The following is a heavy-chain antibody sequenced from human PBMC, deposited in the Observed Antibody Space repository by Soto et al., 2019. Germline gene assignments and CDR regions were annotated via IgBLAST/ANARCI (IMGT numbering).Heavy chain of an antibody. CDR3: ARAYYYSSGSYYKYYGMHV. V-gene: IGHV4-4*02. J-gene: IGHJ6*02. CDR1: GGSISSSNW. D-gene: IGHD3-10*01. CDR2: IYHSGST. Sequence: PSETLSLTCAVSGGSISSSNWWSWVRQPPGKGLEWIGEIYHSGSTNYNPSLKSRVTISVDKSKNQFSLKLSSVTAADTAVCYCARAYYYSSGSYYKYYGMHVWGQGTTVT.